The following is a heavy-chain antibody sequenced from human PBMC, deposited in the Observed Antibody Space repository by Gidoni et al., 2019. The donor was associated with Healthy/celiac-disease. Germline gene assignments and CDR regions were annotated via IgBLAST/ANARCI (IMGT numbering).Heavy chain of an antibody. CDR3: ARAGYDFWSGYYRGLHY. CDR2: IIPIFGTA. J-gene: IGHJ4*02. V-gene: IGHV1-69*01. CDR1: GAPFSSYA. D-gene: IGHD3-3*01. Sequence: VQLVQSGAEVKKPGSSVQVSCKASGAPFSSYAISWVRQAPGQGLEWMGGIIPIFGTANYAQKFQGRVTITADESTSTAYMELSRLRSEDTAVYYCARAGYDFWSGYYRGLHYWGQGTLVTVSS.